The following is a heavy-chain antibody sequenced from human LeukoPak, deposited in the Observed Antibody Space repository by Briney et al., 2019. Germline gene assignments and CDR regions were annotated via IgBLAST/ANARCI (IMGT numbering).Heavy chain of an antibody. CDR1: GGSFSGYY. D-gene: IGHD3-10*01. Sequence: SDTLSLTCAVYGGSFSGYYWSWIRQPPGKGLEWIGEINHNGSTNYNPTLKTRVTISVDTSKNQFSLKLSSVTAADTAVYYCARAGSSIIYRGAFDIWGQGTMVTVSS. CDR3: ARAGSSIIYRGAFDI. J-gene: IGHJ3*02. CDR2: INHNGST. V-gene: IGHV4-34*01.